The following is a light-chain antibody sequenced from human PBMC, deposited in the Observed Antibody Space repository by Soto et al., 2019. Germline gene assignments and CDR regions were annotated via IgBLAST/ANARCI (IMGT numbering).Light chain of an antibody. CDR1: SSDVGGYNR. J-gene: IGLJ3*02. V-gene: IGLV2-14*01. CDR2: EVA. Sequence: QSALTQPASVTGSPGQSITISCTGTSSDVGGYNRVSWYRQYPGTAPKLIIYEVAIRPSGVSDRFSGSKSVNMASLTISGLQPEDEADYYCSSYTIRNTWVFGGGTKVTVL. CDR3: SSYTIRNTWV.